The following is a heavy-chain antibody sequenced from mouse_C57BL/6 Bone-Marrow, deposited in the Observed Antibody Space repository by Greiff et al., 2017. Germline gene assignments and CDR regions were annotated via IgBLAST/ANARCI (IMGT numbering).Heavy chain of an antibody. CDR3: TTRGDGSRSFAY. V-gene: IGHV14-4*01. Sequence: VQLKESGAELVRPGASVTLSCTASGFNIKDDYMHWVKQRPEQGLEWIGWIDPENGDTEYASKFQGKATITADTSSNTAYLQLSSLTSEDTAVYYCTTRGDGSRSFAYWGQGTLVTVSA. CDR1: GFNIKDDY. D-gene: IGHD1-1*01. CDR2: IDPENGDT. J-gene: IGHJ3*01.